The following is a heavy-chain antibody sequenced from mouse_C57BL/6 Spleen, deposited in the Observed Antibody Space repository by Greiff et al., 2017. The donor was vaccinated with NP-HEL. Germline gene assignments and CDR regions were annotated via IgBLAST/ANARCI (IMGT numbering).Heavy chain of an antibody. V-gene: IGHV1-9*01. CDR1: GYTFTGYW. J-gene: IGHJ4*01. CDR3: ASAAAAGTTVSYAMDY. Sequence: VQLQQSGAELMKPGASVKLSCKATGYTFTGYWIEWVKQRPGHGLGWIGEILPGSGRTTSNERFKGKAKFTADPSTNTASMQLSSLTTEDSAIYYGASAAAAGTTVSYAMDYWGQGTSVTVSS. D-gene: IGHD1-1*01. CDR2: ILPGSGRT.